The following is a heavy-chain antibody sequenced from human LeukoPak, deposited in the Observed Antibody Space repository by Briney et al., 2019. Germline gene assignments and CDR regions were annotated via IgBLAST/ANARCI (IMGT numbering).Heavy chain of an antibody. Sequence: GGSLRLSCAASGFTFSNYGMHWVRQAPGKGLEWVAVIWYDGSNKYYADSVKGRFTISRDNSKNTLYLQMNSLKTEDTAVYYCTTDLPSVGTGWNDIDYWGQGTLVTVSS. V-gene: IGHV3-33*01. J-gene: IGHJ4*02. CDR1: GFTFSNYG. CDR2: IWYDGSNK. CDR3: TTDLPSVGTGWNDIDY. D-gene: IGHD1-1*01.